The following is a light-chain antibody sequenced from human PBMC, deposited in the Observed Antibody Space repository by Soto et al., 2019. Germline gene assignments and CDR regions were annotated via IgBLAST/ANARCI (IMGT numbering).Light chain of an antibody. J-gene: IGKJ3*01. CDR2: AGT. CDR3: QQDLRPPLT. V-gene: IGKV1-9*01. Sequence: IQLTQSPSSLSASVGDRVTITCRASQDINSYLAWYQQKPGKAPNLLIYAGTSLQSGVPSRFSASGSGTDFTLTISSLQPEDFATYYCQQDLRPPLTFGPGTKVDI. CDR1: QDINSY.